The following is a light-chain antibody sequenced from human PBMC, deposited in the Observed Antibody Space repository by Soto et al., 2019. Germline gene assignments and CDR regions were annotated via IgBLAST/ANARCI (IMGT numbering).Light chain of an antibody. J-gene: IGLJ1*01. V-gene: IGLV2-14*01. CDR2: DVS. Sequence: QSVLTQPASVSGSPGQSTTISCTGTSSDVGGYNYVSWYQQHPGKAPKLMIYDVSNRPSGVSNRFSGSKSGNTASLTISGLQAEDEADYYCSSYTSSSTPGVFGTGTKVTVL. CDR3: SSYTSSSTPGV. CDR1: SSDVGGYNY.